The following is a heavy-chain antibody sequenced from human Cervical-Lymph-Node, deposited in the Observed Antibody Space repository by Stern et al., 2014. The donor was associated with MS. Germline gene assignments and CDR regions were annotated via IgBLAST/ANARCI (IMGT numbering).Heavy chain of an antibody. CDR1: GGTFSSYR. D-gene: IGHD6-13*01. V-gene: IGHV1-69*01. CDR2: ITPIFGTA. CDR3: ARRDGSSSRNGLDY. J-gene: IGHJ4*02. Sequence: QVQLLQPGAEVKKPGSSVKVSCKVSGGTFSSYRISWVRQAPGQGLEWMGGITPIFGTANYAQKFQDRVTITADESTSTAYMELSSLRSEDTAVYFCARRDGSSSRNGLDYWGQGTLVTVSS.